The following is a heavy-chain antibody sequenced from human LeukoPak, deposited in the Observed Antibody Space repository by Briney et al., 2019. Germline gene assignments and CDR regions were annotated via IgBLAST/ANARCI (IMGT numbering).Heavy chain of an antibody. CDR1: GFTFSSYS. Sequence: PGGSLRLSCAASGFTFSSYSMNWVRQAPGKGLEWVSYISSSSSTIYYADSVKGRFTISRDNAKNSLYLQMNSLRAEDTAVYYCARDRSASTGPKYYYYMDVWGKGTTVTVSS. CDR3: ARDRSASTGPKYYYYMDV. D-gene: IGHD3-10*01. CDR2: ISSSSSTI. V-gene: IGHV3-48*01. J-gene: IGHJ6*03.